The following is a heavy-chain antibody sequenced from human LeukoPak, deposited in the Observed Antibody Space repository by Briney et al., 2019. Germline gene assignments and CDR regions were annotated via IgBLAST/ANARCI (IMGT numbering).Heavy chain of an antibody. V-gene: IGHV3-30*18. J-gene: IGHJ4*02. CDR2: ISYDESNK. CDR3: AKGGGYQLPLDY. Sequence: PWGSLRLSCAASGFTFSSYGMHWVRQAPGKGLEWVAVISYDESNKYYADSVKGRFTISRDNSKNTLYLQMNSLRAEDTAVYYCAKGGGYQLPLDYWGQGTLVTVSS. CDR1: GFTFSSYG. D-gene: IGHD2-2*01.